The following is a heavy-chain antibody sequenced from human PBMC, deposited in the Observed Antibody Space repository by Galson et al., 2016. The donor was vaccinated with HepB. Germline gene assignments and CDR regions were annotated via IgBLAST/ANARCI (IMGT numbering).Heavy chain of an antibody. J-gene: IGHJ4*02. Sequence: SVKVSCKASGYTFNTYNMHWVRQAPGQGLEWMGIIKPSGGNTIYAQKFQDRITMTRDTSTSTVHMELISLRSEDTAVYYCARELDQSFYFDYWGQGTLLTVSS. CDR3: ARELDQSFYFDY. D-gene: IGHD2-2*01. V-gene: IGHV1-46*02. CDR1: GYTFNTYN. CDR2: IKPSGGNT.